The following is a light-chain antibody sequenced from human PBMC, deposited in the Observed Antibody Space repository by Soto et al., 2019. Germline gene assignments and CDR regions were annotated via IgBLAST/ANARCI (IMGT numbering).Light chain of an antibody. V-gene: IGLV1-44*01. J-gene: IGLJ1*01. Sequence: QLVLTQPPSASGTPGQRVTISCSGSTPNIGGNIVNWYQQLPGTAPKLLIYGSDQRPSGVPDRFSGSKSGTSASLAISGLQSEDEAEYFCAAWDGSLNNYVFGTGTKLTVL. CDR1: TPNIGGNI. CDR3: AAWDGSLNNYV. CDR2: GSD.